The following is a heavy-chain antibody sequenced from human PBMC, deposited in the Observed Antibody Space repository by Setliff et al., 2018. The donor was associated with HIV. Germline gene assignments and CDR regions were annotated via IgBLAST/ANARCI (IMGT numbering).Heavy chain of an antibody. CDR2: IYYSGST. V-gene: IGHV4-39*01. D-gene: IGHD6-6*01. J-gene: IGHJ6*03. CDR3: ARHGDGSSSPYHYYYYVDV. Sequence: SETLSLTCTVSGGSISSRSYFWGWIRQPPGKGLEWIGSIYYSGSTYYNPSLKSRVTISVDTSKNQFSLKLSSVTAADTAVYYCARHGDGSSSPYHYYYYVDVWGKGTTVTVSS. CDR1: GGSISSRSYF.